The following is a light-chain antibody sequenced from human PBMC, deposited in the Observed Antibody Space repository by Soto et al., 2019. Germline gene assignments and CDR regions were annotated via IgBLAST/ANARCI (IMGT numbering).Light chain of an antibody. Sequence: QSVLTQPASVSGSPGQSITISCTGTSSDVGGYNYVSWYQPQPGKAPKLMIYDVSNRPSGVANRFSGSKSGNTASLTISGLQAEDEADYYCSSYTSSSTLVFGGGTKLTVL. CDR2: DVS. J-gene: IGLJ2*01. CDR1: SSDVGGYNY. CDR3: SSYTSSSTLV. V-gene: IGLV2-14*01.